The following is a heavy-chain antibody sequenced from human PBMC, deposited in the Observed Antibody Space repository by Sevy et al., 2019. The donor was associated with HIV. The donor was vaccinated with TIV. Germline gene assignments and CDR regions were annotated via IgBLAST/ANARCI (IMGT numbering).Heavy chain of an antibody. J-gene: IGHJ4*02. V-gene: IGHV3-30*18. CDR2: ISYDGSNK. Sequence: GGSLRLSCAASGFTFSSYGMHWVRQAPGKGLEWVALISYDGSNKYYADSVKGRFTISRDNSKNTLYLQMNSLRAEDTAVYYCAKGTEFFDYWGQGTLVTVSS. CDR3: AKGTEFFDY. CDR1: GFTFSSYG. D-gene: IGHD3-10*01.